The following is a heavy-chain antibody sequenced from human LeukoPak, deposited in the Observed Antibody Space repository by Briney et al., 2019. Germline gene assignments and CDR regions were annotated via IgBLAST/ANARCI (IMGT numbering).Heavy chain of an antibody. J-gene: IGHJ4*02. D-gene: IGHD7-27*01. CDR1: GFTFSSYE. Sequence: GGSLRLSCAASGFTFSSYEMNWVRQAPGKGLEWVSYISSSGSTIYYADSVKGRFTISRDDSKNTLSLQMNSLRVEDTAVYHCARDLAWGAFDYWGQGTLVTVSS. CDR3: ARDLAWGAFDY. CDR2: ISSSGSTI. V-gene: IGHV3-48*03.